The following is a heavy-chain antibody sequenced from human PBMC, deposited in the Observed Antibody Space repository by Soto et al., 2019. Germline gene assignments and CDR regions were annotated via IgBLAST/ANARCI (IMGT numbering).Heavy chain of an antibody. D-gene: IGHD3-10*01. J-gene: IGHJ6*02. CDR1: GGSISSYY. V-gene: IGHV4-4*07. CDR2: IYTSGST. Sequence: PSETLSLTCTVSGGSISSYYWSWIRQPAGKGLEWIGRIYTSGSTNYNPSLKSRVTMSVDTSKNQFSLKLSSVTAADTAVYYCARDRHEGDRFGELYYYYGMDVWGQGTTVTVSS. CDR3: ARDRHEGDRFGELYYYYGMDV.